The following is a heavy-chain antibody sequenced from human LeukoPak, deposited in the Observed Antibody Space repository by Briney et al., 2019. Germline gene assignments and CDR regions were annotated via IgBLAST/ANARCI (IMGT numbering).Heavy chain of an antibody. CDR1: GFTVSSHY. V-gene: IGHV3-53*01. Sequence: GGSLRLSCAASGFTVSSHYMSWVRQAPGMGLEWVSVIYSGGNTYYADSVKGRFTISRDNSKNTLYLQMKSLRTEDTAVYYCATSYGSGSYGHWGQGTLVTVSS. D-gene: IGHD3-10*01. J-gene: IGHJ4*02. CDR3: ATSYGSGSYGH. CDR2: IYSGGNT.